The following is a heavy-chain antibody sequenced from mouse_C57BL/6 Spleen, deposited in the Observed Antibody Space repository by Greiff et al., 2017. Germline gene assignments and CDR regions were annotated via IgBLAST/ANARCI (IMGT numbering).Heavy chain of an antibody. V-gene: IGHV3-6*01. J-gene: IGHJ2*01. CDR1: GYSITSGYY. CDR3: ARGLGFDD. D-gene: IGHD4-1*01. Sequence: DVQLQESGPGLVKPSQSLSLTCSVTGYSITSGYYWNWIRQFPGNKLEWMGYISYDGSNNYNPSLKNRISITRDTSKNQFFLKLNSVTTEDTATYYCARGLGFDDGGQGTTLTVSS. CDR2: ISYDGSN.